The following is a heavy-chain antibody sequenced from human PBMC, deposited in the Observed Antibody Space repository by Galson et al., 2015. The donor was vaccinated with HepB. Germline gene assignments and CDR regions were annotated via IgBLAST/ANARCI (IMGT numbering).Heavy chain of an antibody. CDR1: GGTFSSYA. J-gene: IGHJ6*03. V-gene: IGHV1-18*01. Sequence: SVKVSCKASGGTFSSYAISWVRQAPGQGLEWMGWISAYNGNTNYAQKLQGRVTMTTDTSTSTAYMELRSLRSDDTAVYYCARNRGVVVPAAIYYYYYMDVWGKGTTVTVSS. CDR2: ISAYNGNT. D-gene: IGHD2-2*02. CDR3: ARNRGVVVPAAIYYYYYMDV.